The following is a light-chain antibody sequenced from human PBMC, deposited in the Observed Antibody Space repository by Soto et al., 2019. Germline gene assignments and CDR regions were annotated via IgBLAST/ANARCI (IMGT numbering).Light chain of an antibody. CDR2: SNN. V-gene: IGLV1-47*02. J-gene: IGLJ3*02. CDR1: SSNIGSNY. Sequence: QPVLTQPPSASGTPGQRVTISCSGSSSNIGSNYVYWYQQLPGTAPQLLIYSNNQRPSGVPDRFSGSKSGTSASLAISGLRSEDEADYYCAAWDDSLSGWVFGGGTKLTVL. CDR3: AAWDDSLSGWV.